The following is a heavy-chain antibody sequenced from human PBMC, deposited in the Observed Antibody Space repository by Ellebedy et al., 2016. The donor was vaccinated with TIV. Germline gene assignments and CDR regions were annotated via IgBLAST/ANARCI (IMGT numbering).Heavy chain of an antibody. CDR1: GFTLSNYW. D-gene: IGHD2-21*01. J-gene: IGHJ4*02. V-gene: IGHV3-48*02. CDR3: ARQFAY. Sequence: GESLKISXAASGFTLSNYWMSWVRQAPGKGLEWVSYISSSGTGTYYADSVKGRFSISRDNAKNSLYLQMNSLRDEDTAVYYCARQFAYWGQGTLVTVSS. CDR2: ISSSGTGT.